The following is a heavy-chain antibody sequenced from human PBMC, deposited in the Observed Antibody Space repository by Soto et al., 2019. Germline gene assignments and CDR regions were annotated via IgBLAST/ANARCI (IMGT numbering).Heavy chain of an antibody. J-gene: IGHJ4*02. CDR1: SGSINNYY. CDR2: IYYAGTT. Sequence: QVQLQESGPGLVKPSETLSLTCTVSSGSINNYYWSWIRQPPGKGLEFIGYIYYAGTTTYNPSLKGRVTIXVDXXXHQXSXXXXXXXXADTXXYYCAXLGGYYQALGSWGQGTLLTVSS. D-gene: IGHD3-22*01. CDR3: AXLGGYYQALGS. V-gene: IGHV4-59*08.